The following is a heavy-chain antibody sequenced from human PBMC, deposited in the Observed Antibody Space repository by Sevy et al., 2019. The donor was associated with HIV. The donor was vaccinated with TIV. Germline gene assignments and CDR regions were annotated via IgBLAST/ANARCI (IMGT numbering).Heavy chain of an antibody. CDR1: GGSITSLY. CDR3: AGENAWGRGYS. Sequence: SETLSLTCTVSGGSITSLYWNWIRQPPGKGLEWIANIYYNGHINYNPSLKSRVTLSLDTSKNQFSLRVGSLTTAARAMYYFAGENAWGRGYSWGQGTLVTVSS. D-gene: IGHD1-1*01. V-gene: IGHV4-59*08. CDR2: IYYNGHI. J-gene: IGHJ4*02.